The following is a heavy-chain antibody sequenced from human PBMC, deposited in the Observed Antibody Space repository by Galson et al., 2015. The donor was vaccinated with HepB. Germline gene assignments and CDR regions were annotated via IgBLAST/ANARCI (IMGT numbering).Heavy chain of an antibody. Sequence: SLRLSCAASGFTFSDYYMSWIRQASGKGLEWVSYISSNSIHTNYADSLKGRITISRDNAKNSLYLQMNSLRAEDTAVYYCARGAYDYVWGSYRYGPFDHWGQGTLVTVSS. V-gene: IGHV3-11*03. CDR2: ISSNSIHT. D-gene: IGHD3-16*02. CDR1: GFTFSDYY. CDR3: ARGAYDYVWGSYRYGPFDH. J-gene: IGHJ4*02.